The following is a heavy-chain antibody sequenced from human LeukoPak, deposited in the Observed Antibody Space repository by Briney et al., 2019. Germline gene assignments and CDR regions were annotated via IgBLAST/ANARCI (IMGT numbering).Heavy chain of an antibody. CDR3: AIEFFSWVDAFDI. J-gene: IGHJ3*02. D-gene: IGHD6-13*01. CDR1: GFTFSSYS. CDR2: ISSSSSYI. V-gene: IGHV3-21*01. Sequence: PGESLRLSCAASGFTFSSYSMNWVRQAPGKGLEWVSSISSSSSYIYYADSVKGRFTISRDNAKNSLYLQMNSLRAEDTAVYYCAIEFFSWVDAFDIWGQGTMVTVSS.